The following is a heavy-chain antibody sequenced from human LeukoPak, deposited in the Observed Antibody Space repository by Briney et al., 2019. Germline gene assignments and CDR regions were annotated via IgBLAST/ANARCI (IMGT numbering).Heavy chain of an antibody. CDR3: ARYYYDSSGYFDSVNYYFDY. CDR2: IYSGGST. V-gene: IGHV3-53*01. J-gene: IGHJ4*02. CDR1: GFTVSNNY. D-gene: IGHD3-22*01. Sequence: GGSLRLSCAASGFTVSNNYMRWVRQAPGKGLEWVSVIYSGGSTYYADSVKGRFTISRDNSKNTLYLQMNSLRAEDTAVYYCARYYYDSSGYFDSVNYYFDYWGQGTLVTVSS.